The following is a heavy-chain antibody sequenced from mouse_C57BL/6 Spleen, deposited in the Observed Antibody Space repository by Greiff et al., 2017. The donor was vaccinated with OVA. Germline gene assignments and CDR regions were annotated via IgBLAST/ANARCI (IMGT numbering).Heavy chain of an antibody. D-gene: IGHD4-1*01. Sequence: VKLQQPGAELVKPGASVKLSCKASGYTFTSYWMQWVNQRPGQGLEWIGEIDPSDSYTNSNQKFKGKATLTVDTSSSTAYMQRSSLTSEDSAVDYCARRELGRGSFDYWGQGTTLTVSS. V-gene: IGHV1-50*01. CDR2: IDPSDSYT. CDR1: GYTFTSYW. CDR3: ARRELGRGSFDY. J-gene: IGHJ2*01.